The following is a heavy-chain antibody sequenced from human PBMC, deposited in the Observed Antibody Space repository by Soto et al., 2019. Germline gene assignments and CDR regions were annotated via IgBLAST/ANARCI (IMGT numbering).Heavy chain of an antibody. Sequence: PGGSLRLSCSVSGFTFSSSAMHWVRQAPGKGLEYVSSIGADGVRTYYADSVKGRFTISRDNSENTLYLQMSSLRTEDTALYYCVKGLPYSSSWYERAFDIWGQGTMVTVSS. CDR2: IGADGVRT. CDR1: GFTFSSSA. J-gene: IGHJ3*02. CDR3: VKGLPYSSSWYERAFDI. V-gene: IGHV3-64D*08. D-gene: IGHD6-13*01.